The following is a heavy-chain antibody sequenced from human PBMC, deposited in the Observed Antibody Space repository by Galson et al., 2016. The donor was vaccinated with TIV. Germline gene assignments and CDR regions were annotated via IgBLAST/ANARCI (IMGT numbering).Heavy chain of an antibody. CDR1: GFTFSSYS. D-gene: IGHD6-19*01. J-gene: IGHJ4*02. CDR2: ISASAIST. Sequence: SLRLSCAASGFTFSSYSMRWVRRAPGKGLEWVSDISASAISTYYADSVKGRFPISRANSRNSLYLQMNSLRADYTAVYYCAKDRRAVAIGGVIDFWGQGTLVTVSS. V-gene: IGHV3-23*01. CDR3: AKDRRAVAIGGVIDF.